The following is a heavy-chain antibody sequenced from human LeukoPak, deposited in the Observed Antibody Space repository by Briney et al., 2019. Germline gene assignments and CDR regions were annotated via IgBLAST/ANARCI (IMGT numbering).Heavy chain of an antibody. CDR1: GFTFSSFG. CDR3: ARDLVPPITMVPYNWFDP. V-gene: IGHV3-74*01. J-gene: IGHJ5*02. CDR2: INSDGSST. D-gene: IGHD3-10*01. Sequence: GGSLRLSCAASGFTFSSFGLSWVRQAPGKGLVWVSRINSDGSSTSYADSVKGRFTISRDNAKNTLYLQMNSLRAEDTAVYYCARDLVPPITMVPYNWFDPWGQGTLVTVSS.